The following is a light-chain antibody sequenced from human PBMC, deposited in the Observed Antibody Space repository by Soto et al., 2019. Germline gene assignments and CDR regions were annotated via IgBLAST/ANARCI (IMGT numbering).Light chain of an antibody. CDR3: QQRSNWPWT. J-gene: IGKJ1*01. CDR1: QSVSSSY. CDR2: DAS. Sequence: TQSPGTLSLSPGGRAPLSCRASQSVSSSYLAWYQHKPGQAPRLLISDASNRATGIPARFSGSGSETDFTLTISSLEPEDSAVYYCQQRSNWPWTFGQGTKVDIK. V-gene: IGKV3D-20*02.